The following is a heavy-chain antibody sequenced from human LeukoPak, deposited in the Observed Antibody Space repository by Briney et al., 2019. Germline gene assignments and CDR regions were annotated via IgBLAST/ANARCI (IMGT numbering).Heavy chain of an antibody. J-gene: IGHJ4*02. Sequence: SETLSLTCVVYGGSVSRYYWSWVRQRQGKGLEWIGEIKHDGDTNVNPSLKSRVTMSRDTSKNQFSLKLDSVTAADSAMYYCAIRSIAPYWGQGVLVTVSS. V-gene: IGHV4-34*01. CDR1: GGSVSRYY. CDR3: AIRSIAPY. CDR2: IKHDGDT. D-gene: IGHD6-6*01.